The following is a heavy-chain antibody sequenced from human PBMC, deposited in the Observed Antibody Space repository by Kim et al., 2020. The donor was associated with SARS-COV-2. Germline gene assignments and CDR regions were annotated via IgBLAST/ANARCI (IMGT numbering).Heavy chain of an antibody. V-gene: IGHV5-51*01. CDR1: GYTFSNYW. D-gene: IGHD6-19*01. Sequence: GESLKISCKGSGYTFSNYWIGWVRQMPGKGLEWMGIIYPADSDTRYRPSFQGQVIISADKSISTAYLQWSSLKTSDTAMYYCARPRGLGHFDCWGQGTLVTVSS. CDR2: IYPADSDT. CDR3: ARPRGLGHFDC. J-gene: IGHJ4*02.